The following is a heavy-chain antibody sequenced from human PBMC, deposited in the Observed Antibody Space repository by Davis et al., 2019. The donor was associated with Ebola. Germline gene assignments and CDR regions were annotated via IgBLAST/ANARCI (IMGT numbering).Heavy chain of an antibody. CDR2: ISAYNGNT. J-gene: IGHJ4*02. D-gene: IGHD6-19*01. CDR3: ARSHIAVADYYFDY. CDR1: GYTFTSYG. V-gene: IGHV1-18*01. Sequence: ASVKVSCKASGYTFTSYGISWVRQSPGQGLEWMGWISAYNGNTNYAQKLQGRVTMTTDTSTSTAYMELRSLRSDDTAVYYCARSHIAVADYYFDYWGQGTLVTVSS.